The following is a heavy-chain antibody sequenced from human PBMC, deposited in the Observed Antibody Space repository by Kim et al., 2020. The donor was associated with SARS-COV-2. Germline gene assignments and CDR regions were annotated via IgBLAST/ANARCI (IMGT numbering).Heavy chain of an antibody. Sequence: SLKSRVTISVDTSKNQCALKLSSVTAADTAVYYGARTRITMIVVVTHFDYWGQGTLVTVSS. CDR3: ARTRITMIVVVTHFDY. V-gene: IGHV4-31*02. J-gene: IGHJ4*02. D-gene: IGHD3-22*01.